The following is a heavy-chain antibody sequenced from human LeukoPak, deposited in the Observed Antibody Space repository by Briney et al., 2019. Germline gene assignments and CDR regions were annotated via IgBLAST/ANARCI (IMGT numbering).Heavy chain of an antibody. J-gene: IGHJ3*02. Sequence: GGSLRLSCATSGFTFSSYGMHWVRQAPGKGLEWVAVISYDGSNKYYGDSVKGRFTISRDNSKNTLYLQMNSLRAEDTAVYYCARTYYDSSGYAAFDIWGQGTMVTVSS. D-gene: IGHD3-22*01. CDR3: ARTYYDSSGYAAFDI. V-gene: IGHV3-30*03. CDR2: ISYDGSNK. CDR1: GFTFSSYG.